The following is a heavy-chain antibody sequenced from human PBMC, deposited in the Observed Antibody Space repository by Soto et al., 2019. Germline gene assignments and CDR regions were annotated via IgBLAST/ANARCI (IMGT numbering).Heavy chain of an antibody. J-gene: IGHJ3*02. V-gene: IGHV6-1*01. D-gene: IGHD6-19*01. CDR1: GDSVSSNSAA. CDR3: ARKRTSIAVAGPPGAFDI. Sequence: SQTLSLTCAISGDSVSSNSAAWNWIRQSPSRGLEWLGRTYYRSKWYNDYAVSVKSRITINPDTSKNQFSLQLNSVTPEDTAVYYCARKRTSIAVAGPPGAFDIWGQGTMVTVSS. CDR2: TYYRSKWYN.